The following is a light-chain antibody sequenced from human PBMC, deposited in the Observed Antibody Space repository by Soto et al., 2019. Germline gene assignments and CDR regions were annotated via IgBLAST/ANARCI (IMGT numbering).Light chain of an antibody. Sequence: DVQMTQSPSTLSASVGDRVTITCRASQSLNSELAWYQQKQGKAPNLLIYDASTLERGVPSRFSGSGPGTDFTLTISSLQPEDFETYYCQQLNSYTFTFGQGTRLEIK. V-gene: IGKV1-5*01. CDR1: QSLNSE. CDR2: DAS. CDR3: QQLNSYTFT. J-gene: IGKJ5*01.